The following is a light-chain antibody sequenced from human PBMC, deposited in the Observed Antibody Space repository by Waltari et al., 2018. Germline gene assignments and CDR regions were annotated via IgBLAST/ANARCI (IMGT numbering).Light chain of an antibody. V-gene: IGLV2-23*02. J-gene: IGLJ2*01. CDR1: SRHVGTFNL. CDR3: CSYAGSSTHVV. Sequence: QSALTQPASVSGSPGLSITISCTGTSRHVGTFNLVPWYLRHPGNAPKLIIYEVSQRPSGVSYRFSGSKSGNTASLTISGLQTEDEADYYCCSYAGSSTHVVFGGGTKLTVL. CDR2: EVS.